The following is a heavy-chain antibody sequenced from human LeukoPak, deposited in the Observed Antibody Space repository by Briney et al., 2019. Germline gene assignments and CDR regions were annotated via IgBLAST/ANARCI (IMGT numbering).Heavy chain of an antibody. CDR1: GGSISSGDYY. CDR3: ARAVGALTGGAFDI. J-gene: IGHJ3*02. CDR2: IYYSGST. V-gene: IGHV4-30-4*01. D-gene: IGHD1-26*01. Sequence: SQTLSLTCTVSGGSISSGDYYWSWIRQPPGKGLEWIGYIYYSGSTYYNPSLKSRVTISVDTSKNQFSLKLSSVTAADTAVYYCARAVGALTGGAFDIWGQGTMVTVSS.